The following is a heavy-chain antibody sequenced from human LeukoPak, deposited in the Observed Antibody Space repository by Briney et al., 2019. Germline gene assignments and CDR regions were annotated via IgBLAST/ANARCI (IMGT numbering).Heavy chain of an antibody. J-gene: IGHJ4*02. CDR1: GFTFSSYA. Sequence: GQSLRLSCAASGFTFSSYAIAWVRQAPGKGLEWVALTSYDGVNKYYADSVKGRFTISRDDSKNTLYLQMNSLRPEDTAVYYCARGDFLDYWGQGTLVTVS. CDR2: TSYDGVNK. D-gene: IGHD2/OR15-2a*01. V-gene: IGHV3-30-3*01. CDR3: ARGDFLDY.